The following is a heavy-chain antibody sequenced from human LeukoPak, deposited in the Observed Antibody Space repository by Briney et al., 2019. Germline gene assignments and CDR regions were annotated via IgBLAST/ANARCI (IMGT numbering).Heavy chain of an antibody. CDR1: GFTFRSYE. J-gene: IGHJ6*04. D-gene: IGHD3-10*02. CDR3: EELGITMIGGV. V-gene: IGHV3-48*03. Sequence: GGSLRLSCAASGFTFRSYEMNGVRQAPGKGLEGVSYISSSGSTIYYADSVKGRFTISREKAKNSLYLQMNSLRAEDTAVYYCEELGITMIGGVWGKGTTVTISS. CDR2: ISSSGSTI.